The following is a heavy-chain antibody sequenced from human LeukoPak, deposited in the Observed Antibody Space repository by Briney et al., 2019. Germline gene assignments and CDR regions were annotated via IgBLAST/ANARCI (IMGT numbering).Heavy chain of an antibody. J-gene: IGHJ4*02. CDR1: GGSISSDNYY. CDR3: AKHYMGSSYNHGLDC. V-gene: IGHV4-39*01. D-gene: IGHD3-10*01. Sequence: SETLSLTCTVSGGSISSDNYYWGWIRQPPGKGLEWIGSIYYSGTTYHNPSLKSRVTISVDTSKNQFSLKLSSVTAADTALYYCAKHYMGSSYNHGLDCWGQGTLVTVSS. CDR2: IYYSGTT.